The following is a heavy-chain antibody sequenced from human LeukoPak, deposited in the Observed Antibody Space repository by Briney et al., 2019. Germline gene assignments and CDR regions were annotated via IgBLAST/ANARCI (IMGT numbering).Heavy chain of an antibody. Sequence: SQTLSLTCAISGDSVFSNSSWNWIRQSPSRGHEWLGRTYYRSKWYNDYVVSVKSRININPDTSKNKFSLQLNSVTPEDTAVYYCVRGGQGEGHSAEEAFDIWAQETMVTVS. CDR3: VRGGQGEGHSAEEAFDI. CDR1: GDSVFSNSS. CDR2: TYYRSKWYN. D-gene: IGHD5-18*01. J-gene: IGHJ3*02. V-gene: IGHV6-1*01.